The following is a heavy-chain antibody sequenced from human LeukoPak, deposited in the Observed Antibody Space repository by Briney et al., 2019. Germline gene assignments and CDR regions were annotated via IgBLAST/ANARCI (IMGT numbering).Heavy chain of an antibody. CDR2: IYHSGST. CDR1: GYSISSGNY. J-gene: IGHJ4*02. D-gene: IGHD4-23*01. CDR3: ARGSVVARFDY. Sequence: SETLSLTCSVSGYSISSGNYWGWIRLPPGKGLQWIGSIYHSGSTYYNPSLKSRVTISVDTSKNQFSLKLSSVTAADTAVYYCARGSVVARFDYWGQGTLVTVSS. V-gene: IGHV4-38-2*02.